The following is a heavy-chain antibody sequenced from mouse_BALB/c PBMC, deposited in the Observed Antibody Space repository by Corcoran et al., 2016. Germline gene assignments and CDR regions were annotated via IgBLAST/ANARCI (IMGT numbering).Heavy chain of an antibody. CDR2: INPNNGGT. CDR1: GYTFTEYT. CDR3: ARGNYFDY. Sequence: EVQLQQSGPELVKPGASVKISCKTSGYTFTEYTMHWVKQSHGNRLDWIGGINPNNGGTSYNQQFKGKATLTVDKSSSTAYMELRILTSEDSAVYYCARGNYFDYWCQGTTLTVSS. V-gene: IGHV1-18*01. J-gene: IGHJ2*01.